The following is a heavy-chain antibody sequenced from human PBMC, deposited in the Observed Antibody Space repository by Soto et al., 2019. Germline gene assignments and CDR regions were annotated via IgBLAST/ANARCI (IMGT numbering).Heavy chain of an antibody. J-gene: IGHJ6*02. CDR2: IYTSGST. D-gene: IGHD6-13*01. CDR3: ERESAYSSSWYNYYSYYYGMDV. V-gene: IGHV4-4*07. Sequence: LSLPCTVSAGSLSSYYWSWSRQPAGKGLEWIGRIYTSGSTNYNPSLKSRVTRSVDTSKNQFSLKLSSVTAADPAVYYRERESAYSSSWYNYYSYYYGMDVWGQGTTVTVSS. CDR1: AGSLSSYY.